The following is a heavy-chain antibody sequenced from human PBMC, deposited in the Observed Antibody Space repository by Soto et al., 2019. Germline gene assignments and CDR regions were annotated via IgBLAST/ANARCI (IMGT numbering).Heavy chain of an antibody. V-gene: IGHV3-53*01. Sequence: EVQLVESGGGLIQPGGSLRLSCAASGFTVSSNYMSWVRQAPGKGLEWVSVIYSGGSTYYADSVKGRFTISRDNSKNTLYLQMNSLRAEDTAGYYCARDRVERGYPEYVPRWGPGTLVTVSS. CDR2: IYSGGST. CDR1: GFTVSSNY. D-gene: IGHD5-18*01. CDR3: ARDRVERGYPEYVPR. J-gene: IGHJ1*01.